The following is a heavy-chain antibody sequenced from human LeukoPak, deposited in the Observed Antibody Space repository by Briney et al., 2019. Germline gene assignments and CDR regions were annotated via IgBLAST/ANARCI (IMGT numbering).Heavy chain of an antibody. Sequence: VASVKVSCTGSGYTLAELSMHCVRQVPGKGLELMGVIDREDGETIYAQRFQGRVTMTEDTSTDTAYLELSSMRSDDTAVHYCATLQQLWFGDLYRVGSFDMWGQGTRVTVSS. D-gene: IGHD3-10*01. J-gene: IGHJ3*02. CDR1: GYTLAELS. CDR2: IDREDGET. CDR3: ATLQQLWFGDLYRVGSFDM. V-gene: IGHV1-24*01.